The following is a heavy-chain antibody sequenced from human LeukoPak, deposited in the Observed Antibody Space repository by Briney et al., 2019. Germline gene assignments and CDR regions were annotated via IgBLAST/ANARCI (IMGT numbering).Heavy chain of an antibody. D-gene: IGHD6-13*01. CDR2: TYYRSKWYN. J-gene: IGHJ3*02. CDR3: AREYHSSSWFDPPSDAFDI. CDR1: GDSVSSNSAA. Sequence: SQTLSLTCAISGDSVSSNSAAWNWIRQSPSRGLEWLGRTYYRSKWYNDYAVSVKNRITINPDTSKNQFSLQLNSVTPEDTAVYYCAREYHSSSWFDPPSDAFDIWGQGTMVTVSS. V-gene: IGHV6-1*01.